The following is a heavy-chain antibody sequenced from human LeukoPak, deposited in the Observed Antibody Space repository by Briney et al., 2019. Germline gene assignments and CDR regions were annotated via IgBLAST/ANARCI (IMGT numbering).Heavy chain of an antibody. J-gene: IGHJ5*02. CDR1: GVSMSSRNR. V-gene: IGHV4-4*02. CDR2: IYLGGSL. D-gene: IGHD3-10*01. CDR3: ARGSRYWFDP. Sequence: PSETLSLTRAVSGVSMSSRNRWSWVRQPPGKGLEWIGEIYLGGSLNYNPSLKSRVTISVDKSKNQFSLKLSSVTAADTAVYYCARGSRYWFDPWGQGTLVTVSS.